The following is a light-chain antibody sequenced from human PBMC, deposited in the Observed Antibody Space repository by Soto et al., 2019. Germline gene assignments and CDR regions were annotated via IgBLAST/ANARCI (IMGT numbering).Light chain of an antibody. J-gene: IGKJ4*01. CDR3: QQSYSTPLT. Sequence: DIQMTQSPSSLSASVGDRVTITCRASQSISTYLNWYQQKPGKAPKLLIYAASSLQSGVPSGFSGSGSGTDFSLTISSLQPEDFANYYCQQSYSTPLTFGGGTKVEIK. CDR1: QSISTY. CDR2: AAS. V-gene: IGKV1-39*01.